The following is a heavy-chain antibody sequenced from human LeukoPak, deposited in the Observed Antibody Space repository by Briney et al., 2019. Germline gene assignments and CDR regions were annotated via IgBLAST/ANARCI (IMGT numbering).Heavy chain of an antibody. Sequence: SETLSLTCTVSGGSVSGYYWSWIRQPPGKGLEWIGYISYSGSTKYNPSLKSRVTISVDTSKNQFSLKLSSVTAADTAVYYCARDRDGYNYFDYWGQGTLVTDSS. CDR1: GGSVSGYY. J-gene: IGHJ4*02. CDR3: ARDRDGYNYFDY. CDR2: ISYSGST. V-gene: IGHV4-59*02. D-gene: IGHD5-24*01.